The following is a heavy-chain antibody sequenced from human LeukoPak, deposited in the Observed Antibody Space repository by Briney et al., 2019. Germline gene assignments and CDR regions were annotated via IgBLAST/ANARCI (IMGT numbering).Heavy chain of an antibody. CDR1: GGSISSYY. D-gene: IGHD1-1*01. J-gene: IGHJ6*03. V-gene: IGHV4-59*01. CDR2: IYYSGST. CDR3: ARVTVQLERLYYYYMDV. Sequence: PSETPSLTCTVSGGSISSYYWSWIRQPPGKGLEWIGYIYYSGSTNYNPSLKSRVTISVDTSKNQFSLKLSSVTAADTAVYYCARVTVQLERLYYYYMDVWGKGTTVTVSS.